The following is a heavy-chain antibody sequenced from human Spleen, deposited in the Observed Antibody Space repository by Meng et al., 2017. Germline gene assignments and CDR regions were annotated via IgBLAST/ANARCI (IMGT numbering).Heavy chain of an antibody. CDR2: IIPIFGPT. V-gene: IGHV1-69*13. CDR1: GGTFSSDA. CDR3: ARGAVVATTYYFDY. Sequence: SVKVSCKASGGTFSSDAISWVRQAPGQGLEWMGGIIPIFGPTNYAQKFQGRVTITADESTSTAYMELSGLRSEDTALYYCARGAVVATTYYFDYWGQGSLVTVSS. J-gene: IGHJ4*02. D-gene: IGHD2-15*01.